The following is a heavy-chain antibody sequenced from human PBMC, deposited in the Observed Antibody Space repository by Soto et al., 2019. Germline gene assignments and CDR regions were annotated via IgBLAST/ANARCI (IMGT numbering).Heavy chain of an antibody. CDR3: ARDFLGYCSSTSCSGSYYYYGMDV. D-gene: IGHD2-2*01. V-gene: IGHV1-69*01. CDR1: GGTFSSYA. J-gene: IGHJ6*02. CDR2: IIPIFGIA. Sequence: QVQLVQSGAEVKKPGSSVKVSCKASGGTFSSYAISWVRQAPGQGLEWMGGIIPIFGIANYAQKFQGRVTITADESTSTAYMELSSLRSEDTAVYYCARDFLGYCSSTSCSGSYYYYGMDVWGQGTTVTVSS.